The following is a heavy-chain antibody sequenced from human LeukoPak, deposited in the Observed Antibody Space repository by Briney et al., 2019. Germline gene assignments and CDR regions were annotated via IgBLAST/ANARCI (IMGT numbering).Heavy chain of an antibody. D-gene: IGHD5-18*01. Sequence: PGGSLRLSCAASGFTFSSYWMHWVRQAPGKGLEWVSYISSRGSTIYYADSVKGRFTTSRDNAKNSLYLQMNSLRAEDTAVYYCARHDTAMATDYGMDVWGQGTTVTVSS. CDR2: ISSRGSTI. CDR3: ARHDTAMATDYGMDV. J-gene: IGHJ6*02. CDR1: GFTFSSYW. V-gene: IGHV3-48*04.